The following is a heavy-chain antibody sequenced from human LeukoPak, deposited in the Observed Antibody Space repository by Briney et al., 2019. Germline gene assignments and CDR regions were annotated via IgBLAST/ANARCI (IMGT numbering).Heavy chain of an antibody. D-gene: IGHD6-19*01. CDR2: IYYSGST. CDR3: ARAGYSSGWYFQH. J-gene: IGHJ1*01. CDR1: GGSISSYY. Sequence: SENLSLTCTVSGGSISSYYWSWIRQPPGKGLEWIGYIYYSGSTNYNPSLKSRVTISVDTSKNQFSLKLSSVTAADTAVYYCARAGYSSGWYFQHWGQGTLVTVSS. V-gene: IGHV4-59*01.